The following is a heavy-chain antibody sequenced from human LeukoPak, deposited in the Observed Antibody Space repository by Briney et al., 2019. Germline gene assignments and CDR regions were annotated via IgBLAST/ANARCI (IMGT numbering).Heavy chain of an antibody. CDR3: AREEGGQSAFDI. J-gene: IGHJ3*02. V-gene: IGHV4-38-2*02. CDR2: IYHSGST. CDR1: GYSISSGYY. D-gene: IGHD1-26*01. Sequence: SETLSLTCTVSGYSISSGYYWGWIRQPPGKGLEWIGSIYHSGSTYYNPSLKSRVTISVDTSKNQFSLKLSSVTAADTAVYYCAREEGGQSAFDIWGQGTMVTVSS.